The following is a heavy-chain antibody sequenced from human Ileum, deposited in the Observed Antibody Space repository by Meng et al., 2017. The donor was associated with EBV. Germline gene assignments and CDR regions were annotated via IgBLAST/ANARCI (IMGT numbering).Heavy chain of an antibody. CDR1: VVSVSSYC. Sequence: VSAARLFELVRSLTLPFSASVVSVSSYCIIWFLQAPAKGLVCVSLINSDGSSTSYADSVKGRFTISRDNAKNTLYLQMNNLRADDTAVYYCAKDCFGDKDSWGQGTLVTVSS. V-gene: IGHV3-74*01. CDR2: INSDGSST. D-gene: IGHD2-21*01. CDR3: AKDCFGDKDS. J-gene: IGHJ4*02.